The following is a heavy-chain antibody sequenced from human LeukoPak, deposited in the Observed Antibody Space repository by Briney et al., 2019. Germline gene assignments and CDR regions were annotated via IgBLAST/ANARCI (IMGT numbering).Heavy chain of an antibody. J-gene: IGHJ4*02. CDR2: INPSGGST. D-gene: IGHD3-22*01. V-gene: IGHV1-46*01. CDR1: GYTFTSYY. CDR3: AADLYYYDSSGYYYFDY. Sequence: GASVKVSCKASGYTFTSYYMHWVRQAPGQGLEWMGIINPSGGSTSYAQKFQGRVTMTRDTSTSTVYMELSSLRSEDTAVYYCAADLYYYDSSGYYYFDYWGQGTLVTVSS.